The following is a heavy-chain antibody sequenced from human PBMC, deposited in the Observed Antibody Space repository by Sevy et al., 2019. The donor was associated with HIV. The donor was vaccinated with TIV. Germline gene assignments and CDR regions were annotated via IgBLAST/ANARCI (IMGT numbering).Heavy chain of an antibody. Sequence: GGSPRLSCAASGLTFSSYAMHWVRQAPGKGLEWVAVISYDGSDKYFADSLKGRFTISRDNSKNTLFLQMNSLRTEDTAVYYCARGPGVVAVAALNWFDPWGQGTLVTVSS. J-gene: IGHJ5*02. D-gene: IGHD2-15*01. CDR3: ARGPGVVAVAALNWFDP. CDR2: ISYDGSDK. V-gene: IGHV3-30*04. CDR1: GLTFSSYA.